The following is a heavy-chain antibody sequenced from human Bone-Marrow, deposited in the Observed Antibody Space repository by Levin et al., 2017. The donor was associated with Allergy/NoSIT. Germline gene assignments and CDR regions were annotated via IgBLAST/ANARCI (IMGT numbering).Heavy chain of an antibody. V-gene: IGHV3-49*03. J-gene: IGHJ4*02. CDR3: SRVSYLRYRRNTSCRNSEKFDY. CDR2: IGSKAFGGTI. D-gene: IGHD2-2*01. CDR1: GFTFGDYG. Sequence: GESLKISCSTSGFTFGDYGMSWFRQAPGKGLEWVSFIGSKAFGGTIEYAASVKDRVTISRDDSKSIAYLYMNSLKTEDTAVYFCSRVSYLRYRRNTSCRNSEKFDYWGQGSLVTVSS.